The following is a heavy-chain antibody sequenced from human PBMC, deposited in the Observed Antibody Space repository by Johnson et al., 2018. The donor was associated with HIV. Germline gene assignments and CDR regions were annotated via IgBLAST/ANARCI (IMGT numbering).Heavy chain of an antibody. Sequence: QVQLVESGGGVVQPGRSLRLSCAASGFTFSSHGMHWVRQAPGKGLEWVAVIWYDGSTKYYADSVKGRFTISRDNSKNTLYLQMNSLRAEDTAVYYCARDHYYDSSGYHEGDALDIWGQGTMVTVSS. CDR3: ARDHYYDSSGYHEGDALDI. D-gene: IGHD3-22*01. J-gene: IGHJ3*02. CDR2: IWYDGSTK. V-gene: IGHV3-33*01. CDR1: GFTFSSHG.